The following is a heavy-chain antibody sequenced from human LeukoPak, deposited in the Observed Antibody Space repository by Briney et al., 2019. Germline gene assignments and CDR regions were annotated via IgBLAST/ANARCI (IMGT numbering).Heavy chain of an antibody. CDR2: ISGSGGST. J-gene: IGHJ4*02. D-gene: IGHD5-12*01. V-gene: IGHV3-23*01. Sequence: GGSLRLACAASGFTFSSYAMSWVSQAPGKGLERVAAISGSGGSTYYADSVKGRFTISRDNSKNTLYLRMNSLRAEDTAIYYCARKPLSGGYGGTIDYWGQGTLVTVSS. CDR3: ARKPLSGGYGGTIDY. CDR1: GFTFSSYA.